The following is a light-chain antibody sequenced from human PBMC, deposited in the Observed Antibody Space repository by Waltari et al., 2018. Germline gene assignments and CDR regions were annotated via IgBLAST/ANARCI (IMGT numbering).Light chain of an antibody. V-gene: IGKV1-39*01. J-gene: IGKJ4*01. CDR3: QQSFSTPPLT. Sequence: DIQTTQSPSSLSASVGDRVTITCRASQFLVTYLNWYQQKPGEAPKLLIYATSTLQTGVPSRFSGSGTGTDFTLTISSLQPEDFATYYCQQSFSTPPLTFGGGTKVEVK. CDR1: QFLVTY. CDR2: ATS.